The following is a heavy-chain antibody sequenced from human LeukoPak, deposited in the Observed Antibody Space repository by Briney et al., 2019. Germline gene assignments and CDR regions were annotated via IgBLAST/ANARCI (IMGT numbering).Heavy chain of an antibody. CDR3: AINVRHFDWLSHPFDY. V-gene: IGHV3-23*01. CDR2: ISGSGGST. J-gene: IGHJ4*02. D-gene: IGHD3-9*01. CDR1: GFTFSSYA. Sequence: GGSLRLSCAASGFTFSSYAMSWVRQAPGKGLEWVSAISGSGGSTYYADSVKGRFTISRDNSKNTLYLQMNSLRAEDTAVYYCAINVRHFDWLSHPFDYWGQGTLVTVSS.